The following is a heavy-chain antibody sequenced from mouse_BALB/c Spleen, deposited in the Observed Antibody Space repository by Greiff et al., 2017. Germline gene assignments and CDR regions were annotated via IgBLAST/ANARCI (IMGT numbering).Heavy chain of an antibody. D-gene: IGHD1-1*01. CDR1: GFTFSSFG. CDR3: ARRGYGSSSWFAY. J-gene: IGHJ3*01. Sequence: EVKLVESGGGLVQPGGSRKLSCAASGFTFSSFGMHWVRQAPEKGLEWVAYISSGSSTIYYADTVKGRFTISRDNPKNTLFLKMTSLRSEDTAMYYCARRGYGSSSWFAYWGQGTLVTVSA. V-gene: IGHV5-17*02. CDR2: ISSGSSTI.